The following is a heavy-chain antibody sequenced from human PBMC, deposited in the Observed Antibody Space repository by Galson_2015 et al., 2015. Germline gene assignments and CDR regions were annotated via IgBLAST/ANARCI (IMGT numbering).Heavy chain of an antibody. Sequence: SLRLSCAASGFTFSTYWMHWVRQAPGKGLVWVSNIKSDGSTTNYADSVKGRFTISRDNAKNTLYLQMNSLRAEDTAVYYCTISPTSSWASRGQGTLVTVSS. CDR3: TISPTSSWAS. CDR2: IKSDGSTT. J-gene: IGHJ4*02. D-gene: IGHD6-13*01. V-gene: IGHV3-74*01. CDR1: GFTFSTYW.